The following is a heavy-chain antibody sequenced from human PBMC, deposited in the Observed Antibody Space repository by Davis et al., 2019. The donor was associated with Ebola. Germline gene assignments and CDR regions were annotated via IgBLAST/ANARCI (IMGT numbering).Heavy chain of an antibody. J-gene: IGHJ4*02. D-gene: IGHD5-24*01. CDR3: ARVWRMATRSFDY. CDR2: INTNTGNP. V-gene: IGHV7-4-1*02. CDR1: GYTFTSYS. Sequence: AASVKVSCKASGYTFTSYSMNWVRQAPGQGLEWMGWINTNTGNPTYAQGFTGRFVFSLDTSVSTAYLQISSLKAEDTAVYYCARVWRMATRSFDYWGQGTLVTVSS.